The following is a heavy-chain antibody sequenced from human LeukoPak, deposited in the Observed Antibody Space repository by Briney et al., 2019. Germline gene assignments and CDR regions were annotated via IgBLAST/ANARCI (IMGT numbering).Heavy chain of an antibody. D-gene: IGHD3-10*01. CDR2: IRYDGSNK. J-gene: IGHJ4*02. CDR1: GFTFSSYG. V-gene: IGHV3-30*02. Sequence: HPGGSLRLSCAASGFTFSSYGMHWVRQAPGKGLEWVAFIRYDGSNKYYADSVKGRFTISRDNSKNTLYLQMNSLRAEDTAVYYCAKDGYGSGSYYNEFHYWGQGTLVTVSS. CDR3: AKDGYGSGSYYNEFHY.